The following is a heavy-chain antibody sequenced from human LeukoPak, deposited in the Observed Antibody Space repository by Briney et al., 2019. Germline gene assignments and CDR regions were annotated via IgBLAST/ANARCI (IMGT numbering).Heavy chain of an antibody. D-gene: IGHD3-22*01. CDR3: AREDPPYYYDSSGYRRYDAFDI. CDR1: GGSFSSYY. V-gene: IGHV4-34*01. CDR2: INHSGGT. J-gene: IGHJ3*02. Sequence: SETLSLTCAVYGGSFSSYYWSWIHQPPGNGLEWIGEINHSGGTNYNPSLKSRVTISVVTSKNQFSLKLSSVTAAYTAVYYCAREDPPYYYDSSGYRRYDAFDIWGQGTMVTVSS.